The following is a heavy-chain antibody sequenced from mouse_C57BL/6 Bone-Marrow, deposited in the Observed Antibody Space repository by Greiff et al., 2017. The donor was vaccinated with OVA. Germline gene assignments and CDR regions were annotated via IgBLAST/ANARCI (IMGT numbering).Heavy chain of an antibody. J-gene: IGHJ2*01. CDR3: ARLGQGDPGDFDY. V-gene: IGHV1-78*01. Sequence: QVQLQQSGAELARPGASVKLSCKVSGYTFTDHTIHWMKQRPEQGLEWIGYIYPRDGSTKYNEKFKGKATLTADKSSSTAYMQLNSLTSEDSAVYFCARLGQGDPGDFDYWGQGTTLTVSS. CDR2: IYPRDGST. CDR1: GYTFTDHT. D-gene: IGHD3-3*01.